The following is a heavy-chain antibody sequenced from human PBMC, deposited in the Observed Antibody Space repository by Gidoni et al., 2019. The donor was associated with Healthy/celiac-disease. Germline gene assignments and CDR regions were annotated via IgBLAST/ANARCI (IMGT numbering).Heavy chain of an antibody. D-gene: IGHD5-18*01. CDR3: ARDRGDTAMVTTVWFDP. J-gene: IGHJ5*02. Sequence: QVQLVQSGAEVKKPGASVKVSCKASGYTFTGYYMHWVRQAPGQGLEWMGRINPNSGGTNYEQKFQGRVTMTRDTSISTAYMELSRLRSDDTAVYYCARDRGDTAMVTTVWFDPWGQGTLVTVSS. CDR2: INPNSGGT. V-gene: IGHV1-2*06. CDR1: GYTFTGYY.